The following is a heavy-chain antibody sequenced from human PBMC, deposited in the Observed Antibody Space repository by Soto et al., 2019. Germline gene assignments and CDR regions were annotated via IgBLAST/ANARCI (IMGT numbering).Heavy chain of an antibody. D-gene: IGHD5-12*01. CDR2: ISTCNGDT. V-gene: IGHV1-18*01. CDR1: GYTFTRSG. Sequence: ASVKVSCKASGYTFTRSGISWVRQAPGQGLEWMGWISTCNGDTNYAQTFQGRVTMTTDTSTSTVHMEVRSLRSDDTAVYYCAREGVAPYYYYGIDVWSQGTPVTVSS. CDR3: AREGVAPYYYYGIDV. J-gene: IGHJ6*02.